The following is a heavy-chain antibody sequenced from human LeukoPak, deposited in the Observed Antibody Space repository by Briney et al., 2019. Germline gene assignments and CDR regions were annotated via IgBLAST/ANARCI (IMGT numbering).Heavy chain of an antibody. CDR2: IGTNSGNI. V-gene: IGHV1-18*04. D-gene: IGHD3-3*01. CDR3: SREGFWRGYERHPRYYGMDV. J-gene: IGHJ6*02. CDR1: GYSFSDYG. Sequence: ASVKVSCKTSGYSFSDYGISWVRQAPGQGLEWMGWIGTNSGNINYAQKFQGRVSMTTDTSKAAYMELRSLRYDDTAVYFCSREGFWRGYERHPRYYGMDVWGQGTTVIVSS.